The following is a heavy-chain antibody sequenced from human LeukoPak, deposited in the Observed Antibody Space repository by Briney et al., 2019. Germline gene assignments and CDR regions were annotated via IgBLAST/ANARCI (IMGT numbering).Heavy chain of an antibody. CDR1: GFTFSSYE. CDR3: ARGDPTS. Sequence: GGSLRLSCAASGFTFSSYEMNWVRQAPGKGLEWVSYISSSGGTIYYADSVKGRFTISRDNAKNSLYLQMNSLRAEDTAVYYCARGDPTSWGQGTLVTVPS. CDR2: ISSSGGTI. J-gene: IGHJ4*02. V-gene: IGHV3-48*03.